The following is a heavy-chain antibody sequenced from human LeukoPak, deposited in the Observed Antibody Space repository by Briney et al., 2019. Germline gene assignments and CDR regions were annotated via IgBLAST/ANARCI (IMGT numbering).Heavy chain of an antibody. D-gene: IGHD3-22*01. Sequence: PSETLSLTCTVSGGSFTNYYWSWIRQPPGMGMEWIGYIYYRGSTNYNPSLKSRVTISPDTSRNQFSLKLTSVTPADTAVYYCARHYFDSGAYYAIDAFTVWGRGTMVTVSS. CDR2: IYYRGST. V-gene: IGHV4-59*01. CDR1: GGSFTNYY. CDR3: ARHYFDSGAYYAIDAFTV. J-gene: IGHJ3*01.